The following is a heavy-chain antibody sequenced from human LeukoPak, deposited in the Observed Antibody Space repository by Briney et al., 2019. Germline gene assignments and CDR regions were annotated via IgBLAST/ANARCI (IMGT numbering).Heavy chain of an antibody. CDR2: INHSGST. CDR1: GGSISTNNW. V-gene: IGHV4-4*02. CDR3: ARAAARPYYFDY. D-gene: IGHD6-6*01. J-gene: IGHJ4*02. Sequence: SETLSLTCAVSGGSISTNNWWHWVRQSPGKGLEWIGEINHSGSTNYNPSLKSRVTISVDTSKNQFSLKLSSVTAADTAVYYCARAAARPYYFDYWGQGTLVTVSS.